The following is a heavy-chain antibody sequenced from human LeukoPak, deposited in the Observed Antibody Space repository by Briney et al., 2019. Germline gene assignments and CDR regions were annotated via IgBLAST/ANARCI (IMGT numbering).Heavy chain of an antibody. Sequence: GGSLRLSCAASGFTFSKAWMNWVRQAPGKGLEWVGRIKSKIDGGTTDYAAPVKGRFTISRDDSKNTLYLQMNSLKTEDTAVYYCTTLYCGGDCYIAFDIWGQGTMVTVSS. CDR2: IKSKIDGGTT. CDR1: GFTFSKAW. J-gene: IGHJ3*02. V-gene: IGHV3-15*07. CDR3: TTLYCGGDCYIAFDI. D-gene: IGHD2-21*02.